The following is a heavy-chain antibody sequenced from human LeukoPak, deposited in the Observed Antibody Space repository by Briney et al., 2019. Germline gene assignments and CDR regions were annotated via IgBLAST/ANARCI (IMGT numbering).Heavy chain of an antibody. J-gene: IGHJ5*02. V-gene: IGHV4-31*03. CDR3: ARAPRGYSGYDFPYWFDP. Sequence: SQTLSLTCTVSGGSISYGGYYWSWIRQHPGKGLEWIGYVSYSGSTYYNSSLESRLIISVDTSKNQFSLKLSSVTAADTAVYYCARAPRGYSGYDFPYWFDPWGQGTLVTVSS. CDR1: GGSISYGGYY. CDR2: VSYSGST. D-gene: IGHD5-12*01.